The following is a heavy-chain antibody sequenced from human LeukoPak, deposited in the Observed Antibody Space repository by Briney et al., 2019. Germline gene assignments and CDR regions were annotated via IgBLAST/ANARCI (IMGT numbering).Heavy chain of an antibody. J-gene: IGHJ4*02. Sequence: GASVKVSCKTYGYTFTGYFIHWVRQAPGQGLEWMGSINPNSGGTSNLQKFQGRVAMTRDTSISTAYMDLSRLRSDDTAVYYCARGRAGDYFDYWGQGTLVSVSS. CDR3: ARGRAGDYFDY. CDR1: GYTFTGYF. CDR2: INPNSGGT. V-gene: IGHV1-2*02.